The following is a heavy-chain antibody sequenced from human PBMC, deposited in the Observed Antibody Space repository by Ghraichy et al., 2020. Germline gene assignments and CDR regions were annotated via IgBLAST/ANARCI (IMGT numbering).Heavy chain of an antibody. V-gene: IGHV3-53*01. Sequence: GESLNISCAASGLTVSSHYMSWVRQAPGKGLEWVSIIYSGGSIYYAESVKGRFTISRDNSENTLYLQMNSLRAEDTAVYYCATNRPHCPTNVCYRGFDYWGQGTLVTVSS. J-gene: IGHJ4*02. D-gene: IGHD2-8*01. CDR2: IYSGGSI. CDR1: GLTVSSHY. CDR3: ATNRPHCPTNVCYRGFDY.